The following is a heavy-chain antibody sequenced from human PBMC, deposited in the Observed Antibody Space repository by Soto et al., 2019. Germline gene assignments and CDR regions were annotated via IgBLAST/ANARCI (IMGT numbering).Heavy chain of an antibody. CDR2: INHSGST. CDR3: ARHNLLYYDFWSGPPPPDY. D-gene: IGHD3-3*01. V-gene: IGHV4-34*01. J-gene: IGHJ4*02. CDR1: GGSFSGYY. Sequence: SETLSLTCAVYGGSFSGYYWSWIRQPPGKGLEWIGEINHSGSTNYNPSLKSRVTISVDTSKNQFSLKLSSVTAADTAVYYCARHNLLYYDFWSGPPPPDYWGQGTLVTVSS.